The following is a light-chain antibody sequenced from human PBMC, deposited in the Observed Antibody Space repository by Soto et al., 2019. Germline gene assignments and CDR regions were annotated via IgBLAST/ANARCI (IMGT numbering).Light chain of an antibody. CDR2: DAS. J-gene: IGKJ5*01. Sequence: IVLTQSASTLSSSPGDRATLSCGASQSVSSYLAWYQQKPGQAPRLLIYDASNRATGIPARFSGSGYGTDFNLTISSLEPEDFAVYYCQQRSNWPPTFGQGTRLEIK. CDR1: QSVSSY. CDR3: QQRSNWPPT. V-gene: IGKV3-11*01.